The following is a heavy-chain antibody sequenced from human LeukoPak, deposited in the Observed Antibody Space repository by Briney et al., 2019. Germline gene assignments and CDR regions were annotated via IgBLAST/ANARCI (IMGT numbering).Heavy chain of an antibody. V-gene: IGHV3-66*01. CDR3: VRDHREVTTVFDI. CDR2: IFSGGST. CDR1: GFTVHNNY. J-gene: IGHJ3*02. Sequence: VGSLRLSCAASGFTVHNNYMNWVRQAPGKGREWVSVIFSGGSTYYADSVKGRFTISRDNSKNTLYLQMNSLRAEDTAMYYCVRDHREVTTVFDIWGQGTMVTVSS. D-gene: IGHD4-11*01.